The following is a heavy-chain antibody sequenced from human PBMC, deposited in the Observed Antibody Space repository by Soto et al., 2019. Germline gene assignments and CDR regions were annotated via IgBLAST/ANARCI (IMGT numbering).Heavy chain of an antibody. CDR3: AKDLSSSPNTYYYYYYMDV. CDR1: GFTFSSYA. V-gene: IGHV3-23*01. D-gene: IGHD6-6*01. Sequence: GGSLRLSCAASGFTFSSYAMSWVRQAPGKGLEWVSAISGSGGSTYYADSVKGRFTISRDNSKNTRYLQMNRLRAEDTAVYYCAKDLSSSPNTYYYYYYMDVWGKGTTVTVSS. CDR2: ISGSGGST. J-gene: IGHJ6*03.